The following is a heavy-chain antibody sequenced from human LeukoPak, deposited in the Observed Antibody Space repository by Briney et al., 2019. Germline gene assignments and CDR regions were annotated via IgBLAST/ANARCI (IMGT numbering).Heavy chain of an antibody. CDR1: GFSLSTSGVG. CDR2: IYWDDEK. Sequence: GSGPTLVNPTQTLTLTCTFSGFSLSTSGVGVGWIRQPPGKALECLALIYWDDEKRYSPSLKSRLTITKDTSKNQVVLTMTNMDPVDTGTYYCAHLLINWNFFDDWGQGTLVTVSS. CDR3: AHLLINWNFFDD. D-gene: IGHD1-20*01. J-gene: IGHJ4*02. V-gene: IGHV2-5*02.